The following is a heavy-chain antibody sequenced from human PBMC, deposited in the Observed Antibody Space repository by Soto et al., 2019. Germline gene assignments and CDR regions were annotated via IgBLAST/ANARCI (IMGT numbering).Heavy chain of an antibody. CDR1: GFTFSSYS. J-gene: IGHJ3*02. V-gene: IGHV3-21*01. CDR2: ISSSSSYI. CDR3: ARDDSRGYSNAFDS. Sequence: EVQLVESGGGLVKPGGSLRLSCAASGFTFSSYSMNWVRQAPGKRLEWVTSISSSSSYIYYADSLKGRFTISRDNARNPLYLQMNRLRAEDTAVYYCARDDSRGYSNAFDSWGQVTMVTVSS. D-gene: IGHD3-22*01.